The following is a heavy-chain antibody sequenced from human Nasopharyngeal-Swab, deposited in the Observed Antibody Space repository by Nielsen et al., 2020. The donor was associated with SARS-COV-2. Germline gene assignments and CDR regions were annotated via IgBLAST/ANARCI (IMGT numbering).Heavy chain of an antibody. V-gene: IGHV1-18*01. CDR1: GYTFTSYG. J-gene: IGHJ4*02. CDR2: ISAYNGNT. Sequence: ASVKVSCKASGYTFTSYGISWVRQAPGQGLEWMGWISAYNGNTNYAQKLQGRVTMTTDTSTSTAYMELRSLRSDDTAVYYCARSWVPSPYYDSPYFDYWGQGTLVTVSS. D-gene: IGHD3-22*01. CDR3: ARSWVPSPYYDSPYFDY.